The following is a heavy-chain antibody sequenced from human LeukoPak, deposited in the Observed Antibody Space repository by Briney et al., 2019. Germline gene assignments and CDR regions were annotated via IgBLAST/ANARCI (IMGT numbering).Heavy chain of an antibody. D-gene: IGHD3-10*01. V-gene: IGHV4-39*01. J-gene: IGHJ4*02. CDR2: IYYSGST. Sequence: SETLSLTCTVSGGSISSSSYYWGWIRQPPGQGLEWIGNIYYSGSTYYNPSLKSRVTISVDTSKTQFSLKLSSVTAADTAVYYCARQVVTMVRGGLYFDYWGQGTLVTVSS. CDR3: ARQVVTMVRGGLYFDY. CDR1: GGSISSSSYY.